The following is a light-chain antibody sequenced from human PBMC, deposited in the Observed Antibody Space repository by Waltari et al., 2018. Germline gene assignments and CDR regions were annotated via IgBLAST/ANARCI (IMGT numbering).Light chain of an antibody. J-gene: IGLJ2*01. Sequence: SSELTQDPAVSVALGQTVRITCQGDSLRSYYASWYQQNPGQAPLLVIYGKNNRPSGIPDRFSGSSSGNTASLTITGAQAEDEADYYCNSRDSSGNHHVVFGGGTKLTVL. V-gene: IGLV3-19*01. CDR2: GKN. CDR1: SLRSYY. CDR3: NSRDSSGNHHVV.